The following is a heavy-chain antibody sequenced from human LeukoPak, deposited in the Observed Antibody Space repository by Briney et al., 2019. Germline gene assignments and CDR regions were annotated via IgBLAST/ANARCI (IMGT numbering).Heavy chain of an antibody. D-gene: IGHD3-3*01. CDR1: GFTFSSYE. J-gene: IGHJ6*03. V-gene: IGHV3-48*03. Sequence: GGSLRLSCAASGFTFSSYEMNWVRQAPGKGLEWVSYISSSGSTIYYADSVKGRFTISRDNSKNTVYLEMNSLRGEDTAVYYCARGQRAHVEWNHYMDVWGKGTTVTVSS. CDR2: ISSSGSTI. CDR3: ARGQRAHVEWNHYMDV.